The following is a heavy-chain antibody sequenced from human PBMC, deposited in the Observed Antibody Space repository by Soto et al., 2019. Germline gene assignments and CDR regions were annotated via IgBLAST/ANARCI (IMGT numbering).Heavy chain of an antibody. J-gene: IGHJ6*02. D-gene: IGHD2-15*01. CDR2: ISSRASAT. Sequence: GGSLRLSCEASIFTFSDYYMTWIRQAPGKGLEWVSSISSRASATYYADSVKGRFTISRDNAKNSVSLQMNSLRAEDTAVYYCARDYCSETTCPNYGMDVWGQGTMVTV. V-gene: IGHV3-11*01. CDR3: ARDYCSETTCPNYGMDV. CDR1: IFTFSDYY.